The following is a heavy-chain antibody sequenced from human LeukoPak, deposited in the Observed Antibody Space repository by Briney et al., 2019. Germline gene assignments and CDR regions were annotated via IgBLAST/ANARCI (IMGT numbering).Heavy chain of an antibody. CDR2: IYYSGST. V-gene: IGHV4-39*07. D-gene: IGHD3-10*01. J-gene: IGHJ4*02. CDR1: GGSISSSSYY. CDR3: ARGAGGYGSGRRSIDY. Sequence: SETLSLTCTVSGGSISSSSYYWGWIRQPPGKGLEWIGSIYYSGSTYYNPSLKSRVTISVDTSKNQFSLKLSSVTAADTAVYYCARGAGGYGSGRRSIDYWGQGTLVTVSS.